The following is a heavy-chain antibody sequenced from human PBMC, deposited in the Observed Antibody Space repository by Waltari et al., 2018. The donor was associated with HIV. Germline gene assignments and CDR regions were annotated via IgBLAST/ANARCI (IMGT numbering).Heavy chain of an antibody. V-gene: IGHV3-48*01. Sequence: EVQLVESGGGLVQPGGSLRLSCAASGFTFSNYPMNWVRHDPGKGLEWVSYMSRSSSSIFYADSVKGRCTISRDNAKNSLYLQMNSLRVEDTAVYYCARDINGGWGYWGQGTLVTVAS. CDR3: ARDINGGWGY. CDR2: MSRSSSSI. CDR1: GFTFSNYP. D-gene: IGHD7-27*01. J-gene: IGHJ4*02.